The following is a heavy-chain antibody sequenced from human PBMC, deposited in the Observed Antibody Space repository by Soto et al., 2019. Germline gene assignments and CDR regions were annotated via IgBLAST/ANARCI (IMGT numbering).Heavy chain of an antibody. V-gene: IGHV1-18*01. J-gene: IGHJ3*02. CDR3: ARESSYYDYIWGSYRVDAFDI. Sequence: QVQLVQSGAEVKKPGASVKVSCKASGYTFTSYGISWVRQAPGQGLEWMGWISAYNGNTNYAQKLQGRVTMTTDTSTSTAYMELRRLRSDDTAVYYCARESSYYDYIWGSYRVDAFDIWGQGTMVTVSS. CDR1: GYTFTSYG. D-gene: IGHD3-16*01. CDR2: ISAYNGNT.